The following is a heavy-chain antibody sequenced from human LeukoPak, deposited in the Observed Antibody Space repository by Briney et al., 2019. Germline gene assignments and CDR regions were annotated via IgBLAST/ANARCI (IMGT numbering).Heavy chain of an antibody. CDR3: ARGPSIVVVPAAFLYDY. Sequence: KSSETLSLTCAVYGGSFSGYYWSWIRQPPGTGLEWIGEINHSGSTNYNPSLKSRVTISVDTSENQFSLKLSSVTAADTAVYYCARGPSIVVVPAAFLYDYWGQGTLVTVSS. V-gene: IGHV4-34*01. J-gene: IGHJ4*02. CDR1: GGSFSGYY. CDR2: INHSGST. D-gene: IGHD2-2*01.